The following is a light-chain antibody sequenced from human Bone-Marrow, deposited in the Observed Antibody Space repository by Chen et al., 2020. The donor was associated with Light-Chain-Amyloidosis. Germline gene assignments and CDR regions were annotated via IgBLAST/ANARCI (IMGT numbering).Light chain of an antibody. CDR3: QSADSSGTYEVI. CDR1: DFPTKY. V-gene: IGLV3-25*03. CDR2: RDT. Sequence: SYALTQPPSVSLSPGQTATITCAGDDFPTKYAYWYQQKPGQAPVLVIHRDTERPSGISERFSGSSSGKTATLTISGVQAEDEADYHCQSADSSGTYEVIFGGGTKLTVL. J-gene: IGLJ2*01.